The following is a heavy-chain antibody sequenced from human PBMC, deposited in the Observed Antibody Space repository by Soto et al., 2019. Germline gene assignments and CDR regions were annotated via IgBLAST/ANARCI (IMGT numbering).Heavy chain of an antibody. V-gene: IGHV3-7*03. CDR1: GXSISSLG. CDR2: IKPDGGEK. J-gene: IGHJ4*02. D-gene: IGHD2-8*02. Sequence: GSLRLSSGASGXSISSLGMTWLRQGPGKGLEWVANIKPDGGEKFYVDSVKGRFTISRDNGKNALYLQMNSLKDEDTAVYFCAVRSCTSAACLGASYKCFDFWGPGTLGTVSS. CDR3: AVRSCTSAACLGASYKCFDF.